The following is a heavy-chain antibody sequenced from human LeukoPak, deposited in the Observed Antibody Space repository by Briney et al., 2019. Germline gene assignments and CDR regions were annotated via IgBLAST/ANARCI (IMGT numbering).Heavy chain of an antibody. CDR3: ARDRQIAY. Sequence: GGSPRLSCGASGFTFSNYLLTWVRQAPGQGLEWVANIKQDGSEKHYVDSVKGRFTISRDNAKDSLYLQMNSLRAEDTAVYYCARDRQIAYWGQGTLVTVSS. V-gene: IGHV3-7*01. CDR1: GFTFSNYL. CDR2: IKQDGSEK. J-gene: IGHJ4*02.